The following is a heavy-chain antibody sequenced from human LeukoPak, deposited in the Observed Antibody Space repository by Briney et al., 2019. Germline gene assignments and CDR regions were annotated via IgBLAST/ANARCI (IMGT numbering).Heavy chain of an antibody. CDR3: ARDGSDIVVVVAANDAFDI. CDR1: SFTFSSYE. V-gene: IGHV3-48*03. Sequence: PGGSLRLSCAASSFTFSSYEMNWVRQAPGKGLEWVSYITSSGSTKNYADSVRGRFTISRDNAKNSLYLQMNSLRAEDTAVYYCARDGSDIVVVVAANDAFDIWGQGTMVTVSS. D-gene: IGHD2-15*01. CDR2: ITSSGSTK. J-gene: IGHJ3*02.